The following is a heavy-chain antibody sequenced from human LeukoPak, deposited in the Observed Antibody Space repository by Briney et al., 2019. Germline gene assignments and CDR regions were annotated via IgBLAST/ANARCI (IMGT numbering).Heavy chain of an antibody. V-gene: IGHV4-4*07. CDR3: ARYRGLKGWLYYFDY. D-gene: IGHD6-19*01. CDR2: IYTSGST. CDR1: GGSISSYY. J-gene: IGHJ4*02. Sequence: SETLSLTCTVSGGSISSYYWSWIRQPAGKGLEWIGRIYTSGSTYYNPSLKSRVTISVDTSKNQFSLKLSSVTAADTAVYYCARYRGLKGWLYYFDYWGQGTLVTVSS.